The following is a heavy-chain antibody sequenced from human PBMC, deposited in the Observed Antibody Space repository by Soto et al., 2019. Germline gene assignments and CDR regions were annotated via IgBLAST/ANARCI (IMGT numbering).Heavy chain of an antibody. CDR2: IWYDGSNK. J-gene: IGHJ6*02. D-gene: IGHD6-6*01. Sequence: QVQLVESGGGVVQPGRSLRLSCAASGFTFSSYGMHWVRQAPGKGLEWVAVIWYDGSNKYYADSVKGRFTISRDNSKNTLYLQMNSLRAEDTAVYYCARDKGRIAVRPKYYGMDVWGQGTTVTVSS. V-gene: IGHV3-33*01. CDR3: ARDKGRIAVRPKYYGMDV. CDR1: GFTFSSYG.